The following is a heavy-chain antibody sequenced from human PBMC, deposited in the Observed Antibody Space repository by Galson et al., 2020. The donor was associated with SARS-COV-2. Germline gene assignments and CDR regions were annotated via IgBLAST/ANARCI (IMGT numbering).Heavy chain of an antibody. D-gene: IGHD3-3*01. V-gene: IGHV3-7*01. CDR3: VHFFEGKDFDDSEH. J-gene: IGHJ4*02. CDR2: IKEDGSQK. Sequence: TGGSLRLSCAASGFNFNNYYMSWVRQAPGKGLEWVANIKEDGSQKYYADSVKGRFTISRDNANKSVYLQMNSLRGDDTAVYYCVHFFEGKDFDDSEHWGQGAQVTVSP. CDR1: GFNFNNYY.